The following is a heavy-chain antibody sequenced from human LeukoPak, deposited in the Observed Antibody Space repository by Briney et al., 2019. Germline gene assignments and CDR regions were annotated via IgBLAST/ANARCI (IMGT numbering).Heavy chain of an antibody. CDR3: AKDSSQVGATLDY. J-gene: IGHJ4*02. D-gene: IGHD1-26*01. V-gene: IGHV3-23*01. CDR1: GFTFSSYA. Sequence: GGSLRLSCAASGFTFSSYAMGWVRQAPGKGLEWVSAISGSGGSTYYADSVKGRFTISRDNSKNTLYLQMNSLRAEDTAVYYCAKDSSQVGATLDYWGQGTLVTVSS. CDR2: ISGSGGST.